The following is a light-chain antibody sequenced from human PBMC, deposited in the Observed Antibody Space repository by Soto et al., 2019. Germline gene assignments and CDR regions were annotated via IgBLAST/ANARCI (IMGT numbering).Light chain of an antibody. CDR2: AAS. CDR3: QQSYRSSPIT. CDR1: ETISTF. Sequence: DIQLTQYPSSRSASVGDRVTMTCRASETISTFLNLYQHKPGKAPKLLISAASRLQSVVPPRFSGSGSGTDFTLTINSLRPEDFASYYCQQSYRSSPITFGPGTRLEIK. J-gene: IGKJ5*01. V-gene: IGKV1-39*01.